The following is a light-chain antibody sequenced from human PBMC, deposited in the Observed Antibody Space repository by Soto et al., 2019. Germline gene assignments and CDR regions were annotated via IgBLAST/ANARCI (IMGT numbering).Light chain of an antibody. Sequence: DIQMTQSPATLSSSLEDRATLSCRASQSISSYINWYQQKPGKAPKLLIYAESNLETGIPSRFSGSRSGTDFALTISSLERDDFATYYCQQANSCPMTFGQGTRLEIK. CDR3: QQANSCPMT. V-gene: IGKV1-39*01. CDR2: AES. J-gene: IGKJ5*01. CDR1: QSISSY.